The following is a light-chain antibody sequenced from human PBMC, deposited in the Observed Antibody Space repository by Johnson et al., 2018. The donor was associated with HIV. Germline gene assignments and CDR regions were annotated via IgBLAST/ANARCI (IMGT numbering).Light chain of an antibody. CDR1: SSNIGNNY. CDR3: GTWDSSLSAGV. Sequence: QSVLTQSPSVSAAPGQKVTISCSGSSSNIGNNYISWYQQHPGTAPKLLIYENNKRPSGSPDRFSGSKSGTSATLGITGLQTGDEADYYCGTWDSSLSAGVFGTGTTVIVL. V-gene: IGLV1-51*02. CDR2: ENN. J-gene: IGLJ1*01.